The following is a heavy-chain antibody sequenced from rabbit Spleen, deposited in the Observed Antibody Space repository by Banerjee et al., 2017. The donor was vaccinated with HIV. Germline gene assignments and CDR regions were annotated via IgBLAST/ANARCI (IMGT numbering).Heavy chain of an antibody. V-gene: IGHV1S45*01. CDR3: ARDTSSSFSSYGMDL. D-gene: IGHD1-1*01. CDR2: IDTGSSGFT. CDR1: GFPFSSSSY. Sequence: QEQLVESGGGLVKPEGSLTLTCKASGFPFSSSSYMCWVRQAPGKGLEWIACIDTGSSGFTYFATWAKGRFTCSKTSSTTVTLQMTRLTAADTATYFCARDTSSSFSSYGMDLWGPGTLVTVS. J-gene: IGHJ6*01.